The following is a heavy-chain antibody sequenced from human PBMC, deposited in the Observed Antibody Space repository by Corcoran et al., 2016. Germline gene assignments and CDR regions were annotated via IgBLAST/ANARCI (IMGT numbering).Heavy chain of an antibody. CDR1: GFTFSQHG. J-gene: IGHJ3*02. Sequence: QVQLVESGGGVVQAGGSLRLSCTPSGFTFSQHGMHWVRQAPGKGLEWVALIWSHGGKPCYGESVKGRFTISRDNSKNALYLEANSLRDEDTARYYCARNRGGCNGDKCYLDIWGQGTMVTFSS. V-gene: IGHV3-33*01. CDR2: IWSHGGKP. D-gene: IGHD2-15*01. CDR3: ARNRGGCNGDKCYLDI.